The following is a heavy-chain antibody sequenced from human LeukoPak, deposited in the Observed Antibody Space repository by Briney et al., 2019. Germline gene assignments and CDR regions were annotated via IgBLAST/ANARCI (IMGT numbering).Heavy chain of an antibody. CDR1: GFTFSSYA. D-gene: IGHD3-9*01. CDR2: ITGGGDTT. Sequence: GGSLRLSCAASGFTFSSYAMTWVRQAPGRGLEWVSAITGGGDTTYYADSVKGRFTISRDNSKNTLYLQMNNLRAEDTAIYYCAKVSESNYDILTGYYTPYYFDYWGQGTLVTISS. J-gene: IGHJ4*02. CDR3: AKVSESNYDILTGYYTPYYFDY. V-gene: IGHV3-23*01.